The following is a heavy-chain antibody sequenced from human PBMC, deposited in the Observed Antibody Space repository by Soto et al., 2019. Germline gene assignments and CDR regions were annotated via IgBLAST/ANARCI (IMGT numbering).Heavy chain of an antibody. V-gene: IGHV1-46*01. CDR2: ISPDGRSP. D-gene: IGHD3-22*01. Sequence: QVQLVQSGAEVTKPGASVTISCKASGYNFTTYYFHWVRQAPGHGLESMGIISPDGRSPISAKNFGNRLFMTRDTSTSTVYLQLSSLRTEDTAVYFCARGSGYCTTKTCYFFAFDIWGQGTLVTVSS. CDR3: ARGSGYCTTKTCYFFAFDI. CDR1: GYNFTTYY. J-gene: IGHJ5*02.